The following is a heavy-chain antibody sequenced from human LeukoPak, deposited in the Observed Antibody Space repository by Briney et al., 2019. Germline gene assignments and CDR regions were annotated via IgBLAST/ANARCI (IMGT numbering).Heavy chain of an antibody. CDR2: INPNSGGT. CDR1: GYTFTGYY. J-gene: IGHJ4*02. V-gene: IGHV1-2*06. D-gene: IGHD6-13*01. Sequence: ASVKVSCKASGYTFTGYYMHWVRQAPGQGLEWMGRINPNSGGTNYAQKFQGRVTMTRDTSISTAYMELSRLRSDDTAVYYCAMIASSWYQFDYWGQATLVTVSS. CDR3: AMIASSWYQFDY.